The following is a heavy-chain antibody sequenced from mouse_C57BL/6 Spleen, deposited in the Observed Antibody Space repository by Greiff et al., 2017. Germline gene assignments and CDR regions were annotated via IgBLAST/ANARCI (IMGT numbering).Heavy chain of an antibody. CDR1: GYTFTSYG. CDR2: LYPRSGNT. CDR3: ARSPGNYAMDY. Sequence: VKLMESGAELARPGASVKLSCKASGYTFTSYGISWVKQRTGQGLEWIGELYPRSGNTYYNEKFKGRATLTADKSSSTAYMELRSLTSEDSAVYFCARSPGNYAMDYWGQGTSVTVSS. J-gene: IGHJ4*01. V-gene: IGHV1-81*01.